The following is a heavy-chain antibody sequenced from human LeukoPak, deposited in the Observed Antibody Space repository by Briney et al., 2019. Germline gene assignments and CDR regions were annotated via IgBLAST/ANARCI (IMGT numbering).Heavy chain of an antibody. CDR1: GYTFISYD. J-gene: IGHJ4*02. V-gene: IGHV1-8*01. Sequence: GASVKVSCKASGYTFISYDINWVRQATGQGLEWMGWMNPNSGITGYAQKFQGRVTMTRNTSISTAYMELSSLRSEDTAVYYCARGREVVTRLDYWGQGTLVTVSS. D-gene: IGHD4-23*01. CDR2: MNPNSGIT. CDR3: ARGREVVTRLDY.